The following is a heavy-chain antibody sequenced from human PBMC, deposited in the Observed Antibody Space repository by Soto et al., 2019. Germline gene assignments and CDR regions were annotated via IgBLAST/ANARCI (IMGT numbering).Heavy chain of an antibody. Sequence: EVQLLESGGGLVQPGGSLRLSCAASGFTFSSYAMSWVRQAPGKGLEWVSAISGSGGSTYDADSVKGRFTISIDNSKNALYLQMNSLRDEDTAVYDCAKDPSTVVAPGDAFDIWGQGTMVTVSS. CDR1: GFTFSSYA. CDR2: ISGSGGST. CDR3: AKDPSTVVAPGDAFDI. V-gene: IGHV3-23*01. J-gene: IGHJ3*02. D-gene: IGHD2-15*01.